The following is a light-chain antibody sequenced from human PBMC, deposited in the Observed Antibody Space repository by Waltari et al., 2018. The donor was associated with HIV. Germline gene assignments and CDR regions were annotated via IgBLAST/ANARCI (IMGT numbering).Light chain of an antibody. J-gene: IGLJ2*01. CDR2: KDD. V-gene: IGLV6-57*01. Sequence: NFMLTQPHSVSESPGKTVTISCTRSSGSIANNYVQWYQQRPGSSPTTLFYKDDQRPSGVPDRFSGFIASSATSASHTISGLRPEDEADYYCQSYDNENPVLFGGGTKLTVL. CDR1: SGSIANNY. CDR3: QSYDNENPVL.